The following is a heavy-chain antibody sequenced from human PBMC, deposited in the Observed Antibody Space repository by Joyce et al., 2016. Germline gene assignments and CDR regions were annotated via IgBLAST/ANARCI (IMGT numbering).Heavy chain of an antibody. CDR1: GFPFSSYA. Sequence: EVQLLESGGGLVQPGGSLRLSCEASGFPFSSYAMSWVRQAPGKGLEWVSTISGSGGSTYYADSVKGRFTISRDNSENSLYLHMNSLRAEDTAVYYCATWAPTNYDFWSGYSYYFDNWGQGTLVTVSS. CDR2: ISGSGGST. V-gene: IGHV3-23*01. J-gene: IGHJ4*02. CDR3: ATWAPTNYDFWSGYSYYFDN. D-gene: IGHD3-3*01.